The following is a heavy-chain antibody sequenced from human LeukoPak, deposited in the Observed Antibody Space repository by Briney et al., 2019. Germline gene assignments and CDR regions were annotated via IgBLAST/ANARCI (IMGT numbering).Heavy chain of an antibody. CDR1: GFTFSSYG. CDR3: AKDLGDDIAVAGTPFDY. CDR2: ISYDGSNK. Sequence: GGSLRLSCAASGFTFSSYGMHWVRQAPGKGLEWVAVISYDGSNKYYADSVKGRFTIPRDNSKNTLYLQMNSLRAEDTAVYYCAKDLGDDIAVAGTPFDYWGQGTLVTVSS. V-gene: IGHV3-30*18. D-gene: IGHD6-19*01. J-gene: IGHJ4*02.